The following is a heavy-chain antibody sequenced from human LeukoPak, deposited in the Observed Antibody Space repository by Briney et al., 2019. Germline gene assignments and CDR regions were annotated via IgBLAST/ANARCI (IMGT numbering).Heavy chain of an antibody. Sequence: SETLSLTCAVYGGSFSGYYWSWIPQPPGKGLEWIGEINHSGSTNYNPSHKSRVTISVDTSKNQFSLKLSSVTAADTAVYYCARWGIAAAGIDYWGQGTLVTVSS. CDR1: GGSFSGYY. J-gene: IGHJ4*02. CDR3: ARWGIAAAGIDY. D-gene: IGHD6-13*01. CDR2: INHSGST. V-gene: IGHV4-34*01.